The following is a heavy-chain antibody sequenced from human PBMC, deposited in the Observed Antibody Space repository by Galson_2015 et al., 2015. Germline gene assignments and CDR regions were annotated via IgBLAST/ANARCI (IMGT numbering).Heavy chain of an antibody. CDR2: IVVGSGNT. D-gene: IGHD3-9*01. Sequence: SVKVSCKASGFTFTSSAVQWVRQARGQRLEWIGWIVVGSGNTNYAQKFQERVTITRDVSTSTAYMELSSLRSEDTAVYYCAADSPRYFDWLPQAPDYYYMDVWGKGTTVTVSS. V-gene: IGHV1-58*01. J-gene: IGHJ6*03. CDR1: GFTFTSSA. CDR3: AADSPRYFDWLPQAPDYYYMDV.